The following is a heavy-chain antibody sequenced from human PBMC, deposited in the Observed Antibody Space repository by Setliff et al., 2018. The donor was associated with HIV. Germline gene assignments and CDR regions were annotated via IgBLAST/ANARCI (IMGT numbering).Heavy chain of an antibody. CDR1: GGSFSGYY. CDR2: INHSGST. Sequence: PSETLSLTCAVYGGSFSGYYWSWIRQPPGKGLEWIGEINHSGSTNYNPSLKSRVTISVDTSKNQSSLKLSSVTAADTAVYYCASARGHSAAPNEFFDYWGQGTLVTVS. V-gene: IGHV4-34*01. CDR3: ASARGHSAAPNEFFDY. D-gene: IGHD2-2*01. J-gene: IGHJ4*02.